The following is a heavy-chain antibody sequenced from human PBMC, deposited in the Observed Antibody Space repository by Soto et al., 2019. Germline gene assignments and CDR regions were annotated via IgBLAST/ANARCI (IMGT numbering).Heavy chain of an antibody. CDR3: ASFSREEFRTMIVVGGYFDY. CDR1: GFTFSSYW. V-gene: IGHV3-7*03. Sequence: GGSLRLSCAASGFTFSSYWMSWVRQAPGKGLEWVANIKQDGSEKYYVDSVKGRFTISRDNAKNSLYLQMNSLRAEDTAVYYCASFSREEFRTMIVVGGYFDYWGQGTLVTVSS. CDR2: IKQDGSEK. D-gene: IGHD3-22*01. J-gene: IGHJ4*02.